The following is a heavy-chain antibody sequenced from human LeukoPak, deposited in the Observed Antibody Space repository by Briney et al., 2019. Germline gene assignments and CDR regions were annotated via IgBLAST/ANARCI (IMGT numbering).Heavy chain of an antibody. Sequence: GGSLRLSCAASGFTFDDYAMHWVRQAPGKGLEWVSGISWNSGSIGYADSVKGRFTISRDNAKNSLYLQMNSLRAEDTALYYCAKDIWAYDSSGYYEGYFDYWGQGTLVTVSS. J-gene: IGHJ4*02. CDR1: GFTFDDYA. CDR3: AKDIWAYDSSGYYEGYFDY. CDR2: ISWNSGSI. D-gene: IGHD3-22*01. V-gene: IGHV3-9*01.